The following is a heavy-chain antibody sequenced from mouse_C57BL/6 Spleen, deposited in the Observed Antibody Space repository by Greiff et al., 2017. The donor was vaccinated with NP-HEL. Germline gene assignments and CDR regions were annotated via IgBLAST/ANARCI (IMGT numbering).Heavy chain of an antibody. V-gene: IGHV1-69*01. Sequence: QVQLQQPRDELVLPGASVKLSCKASGYTFTSYWMHWVKQRPGQGLEWIGEIDPYDSYTNYNQKFKGKSTLTVDKSSSTAYMQLSSLTSEDSAVYYGASYGNYWFSYWGQGTLFTVAA. CDR3: ASYGNYWFSY. CDR2: IDPYDSYT. J-gene: IGHJ3*01. CDR1: GYTFTSYW. D-gene: IGHD2-1*01.